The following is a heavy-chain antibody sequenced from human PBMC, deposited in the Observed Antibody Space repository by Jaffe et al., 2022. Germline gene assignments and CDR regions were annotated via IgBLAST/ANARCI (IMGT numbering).Heavy chain of an antibody. CDR2: MNPNSGNT. V-gene: IGHV1-8*01. J-gene: IGHJ5*02. CDR3: CRFVSNYFVYNWFDP. D-gene: IGHD4-4*01. CDR1: GYTFTSYD. Sequence: QVQLVQSGAEVKKPGASVKVSCKASGYTFTSYDINWVRQATGQGLEWMGWMNPNSGNTGYAQKFQGRVTMTRNTSISTAYMELSSLRSEDTAVYYCCRFVSNYFVYNWFDPWGQGTLVTVSS.